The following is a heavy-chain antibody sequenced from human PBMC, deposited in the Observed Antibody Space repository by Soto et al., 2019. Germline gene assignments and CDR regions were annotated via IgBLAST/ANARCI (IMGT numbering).Heavy chain of an antibody. CDR3: ANVSYSSASYPDY. CDR1: GFTFSSYG. D-gene: IGHD6-19*01. CDR2: ISGSGGGT. V-gene: IGHV3-23*01. J-gene: IGHJ4*02. Sequence: SGGSLRLSWAASGFTFSSYGMSWVRQAPGKGLEWVSGISGSGGGTYYADSVKGRFAISRDNSKNTLYLQMNSLRAEDTALYHCANVSYSSASYPDYWGQGTLVTVSS.